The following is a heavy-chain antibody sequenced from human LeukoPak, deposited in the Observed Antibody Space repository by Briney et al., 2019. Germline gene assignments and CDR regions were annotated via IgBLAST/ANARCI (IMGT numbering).Heavy chain of an antibody. CDR1: GYTFTSYY. Sequence: ASVKVFCKASGYTFTSYYMHWVRQTPGQGLEWMGIINPSGGSTSYAQKFQGRVTMTRDTSTSTVYMELSSLRSEDTAVYYCARENYYYYGMDVWGQGTTVTVSS. V-gene: IGHV1-46*01. J-gene: IGHJ6*02. CDR2: INPSGGST. CDR3: ARENYYYYGMDV.